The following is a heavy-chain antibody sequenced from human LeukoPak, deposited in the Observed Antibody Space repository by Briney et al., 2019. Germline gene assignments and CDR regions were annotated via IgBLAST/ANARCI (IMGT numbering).Heavy chain of an antibody. CDR1: GGTFSSYA. Sequence: ASVKVSCKASGGTFSSYAISWVRQAPGQGLEWMGGIIPIFGTANYAQKFQGRVTITADKSTSTAYMELSSLRSEDTAVYYCARRQWFGELLSRGWFDPWGQGTLVTVSS. V-gene: IGHV1-69*06. CDR2: IIPIFGTA. CDR3: ARRQWFGELLSRGWFDP. D-gene: IGHD3-10*01. J-gene: IGHJ5*02.